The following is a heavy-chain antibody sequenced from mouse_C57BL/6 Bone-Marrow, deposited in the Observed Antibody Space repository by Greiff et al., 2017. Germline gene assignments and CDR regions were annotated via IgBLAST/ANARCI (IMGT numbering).Heavy chain of an antibody. V-gene: IGHV5-17*01. D-gene: IGHD4-1*01. CDR2: ISSCSSTI. CDR3: ARANWDAFFDY. J-gene: IGHJ2*01. CDR1: GFTFSDYG. Sequence: DVKLVASGGGLVKPGGSLKLSCAASGFTFSDYGMHWVRQAPEKGLEWVAYISSCSSTIYYADTVKGRFTISRDNAKNTLFLQMTSLRSEDTAMYYCARANWDAFFDYWGQGTTLTVSS.